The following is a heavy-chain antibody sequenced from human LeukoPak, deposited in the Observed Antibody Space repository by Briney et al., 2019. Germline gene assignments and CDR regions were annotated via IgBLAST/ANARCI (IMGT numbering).Heavy chain of an antibody. CDR3: AKDVDVGTLDY. Sequence: GGSLRLSCAASGFTFSSYGMHWVRQAPGKGLEWVAVISYDGSNKYYADSVKGRFTISRDNSKNTLYLQMNSLRAEDTAAYYCAKDVDVGTLDYWGQGTLVTVSS. V-gene: IGHV3-30*18. D-gene: IGHD7-27*01. CDR1: GFTFSSYG. J-gene: IGHJ4*02. CDR2: ISYDGSNK.